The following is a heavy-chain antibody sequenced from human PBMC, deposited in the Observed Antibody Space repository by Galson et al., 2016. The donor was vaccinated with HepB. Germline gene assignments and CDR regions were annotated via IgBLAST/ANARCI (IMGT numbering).Heavy chain of an antibody. CDR1: GFTVNNNF. CDR2: IYSGGRT. J-gene: IGHJ4*02. Sequence: SLRLSCAASGFTVNNNFMSWVRQAPGMGLEWVSVIYSGGRTFYADSGKGRFTISRDNAKNSLFLRMNSLRDEDTAVYYCAKESGFGVYFDYWGQGTLVTVSS. V-gene: IGHV3-53*01. CDR3: AKESGFGVYFDY. D-gene: IGHD2-8*01.